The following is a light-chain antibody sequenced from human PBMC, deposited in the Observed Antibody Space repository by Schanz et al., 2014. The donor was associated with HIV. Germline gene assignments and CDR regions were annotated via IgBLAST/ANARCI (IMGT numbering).Light chain of an antibody. V-gene: IGKV3-11*01. CDR3: QQRGSWPLT. J-gene: IGKJ4*01. CDR2: DTS. CDR1: QSVNNY. Sequence: EIVLTQSPATLSLSPGERATLSCRASQSVNNYLAWYQQRAGQAPRLLIYDTSNRATGIPARFSGSGSGTDFTPSISNLEPEDSAVYYCQQRGSWPLTFGGGTKVEIE.